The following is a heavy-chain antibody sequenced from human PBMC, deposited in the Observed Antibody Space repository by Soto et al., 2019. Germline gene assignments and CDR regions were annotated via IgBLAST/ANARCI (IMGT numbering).Heavy chain of an antibody. CDR2: IYYSGST. CDR1: GGSISSSSYY. Sequence: SETLSLTCTVSGGSISSSSYYWGWIRQPPGKGLEWIGSIYYSGSTYYNPSLKSRVTISVDTSKNQFSLKLSSVTAADTAVYYCAKYLPGEGDHAFDIWGQGTMVTVSS. V-gene: IGHV4-39*01. J-gene: IGHJ3*02. D-gene: IGHD1-1*01. CDR3: AKYLPGEGDHAFDI.